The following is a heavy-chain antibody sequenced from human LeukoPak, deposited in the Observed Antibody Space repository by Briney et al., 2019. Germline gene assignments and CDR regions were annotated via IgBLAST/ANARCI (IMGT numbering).Heavy chain of an antibody. Sequence: PGGSLRLSCAASGLTFSSYAMSWVRQAPGKGLEWVSAISGSGGSTYYADSVKGRFTISRDNAKNSLYLQMNSLRAEDTAVYYCARDGREWELPTDYWGQGTLVTVSS. D-gene: IGHD1-26*01. CDR1: GLTFSSYA. J-gene: IGHJ4*02. V-gene: IGHV3-23*01. CDR2: ISGSGGST. CDR3: ARDGREWELPTDY.